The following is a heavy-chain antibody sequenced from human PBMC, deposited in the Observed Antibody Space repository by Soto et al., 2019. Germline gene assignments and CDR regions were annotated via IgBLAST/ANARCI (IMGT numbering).Heavy chain of an antibody. CDR1: GFTFSSYS. D-gene: IGHD3-10*01. J-gene: IGHJ6*02. CDR3: ARDRDYYGSWSYYWGGHYYRLAV. V-gene: IGHV3-30*03. CDR2: ISYDGSNK. Sequence: HPGGSLRLSCAASGFTFSSYSMNWVRQAPGKGLEWVAVISYDGSNKYYADSVKGRFTISRDNSKNTLYLQMNSLRAEDPAVYYCARDRDYYGSWSYYWGGHYYRLAVWGQGTTVTGSS.